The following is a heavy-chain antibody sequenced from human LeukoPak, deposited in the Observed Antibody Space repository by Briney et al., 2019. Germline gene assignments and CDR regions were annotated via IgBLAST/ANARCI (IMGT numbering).Heavy chain of an antibody. Sequence: PSETLSLTCTVSGGSISSSSYYWGWIRQPPGKGLEWIGSIYYSGSTYYNPSLKSRVTISVDTSKNQFSLKLSSVTAADTAVYYCASGRDKKGAFDYWGQGTMVTVSS. J-gene: IGHJ4*03. V-gene: IGHV4-39*01. CDR3: ASGRDKKGAFDY. CDR2: IYYSGST. CDR1: GGSISSSSYY. D-gene: IGHD1-14*01.